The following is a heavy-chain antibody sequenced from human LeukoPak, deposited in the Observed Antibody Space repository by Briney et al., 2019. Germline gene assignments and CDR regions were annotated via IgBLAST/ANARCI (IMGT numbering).Heavy chain of an antibody. V-gene: IGHV4-61*02. CDR3: ARRAIVVVVAATLRTPNWFDP. D-gene: IGHD2-15*01. CDR1: GGSISSNNYY. Sequence: PSETLSLTCTVSGGSISSNNYYWDWIRQPAGKGLEWIGRIYTTGSTNYNPSLKSRVTISVDTSKNQFSLKLSSVTAADTAVYYCARRAIVVVVAATLRTPNWFDPWGQGTLVTVSS. J-gene: IGHJ5*02. CDR2: IYTTGST.